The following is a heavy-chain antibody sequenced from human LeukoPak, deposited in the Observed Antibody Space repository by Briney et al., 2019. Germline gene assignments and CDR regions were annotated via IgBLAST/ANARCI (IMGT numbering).Heavy chain of an antibody. CDR1: GGSISSYY. J-gene: IGHJ4*02. Sequence: SETLSLTCTVCGGSISSYYWSWIRQPPGKGLEWIGYIYYSGSTNYNPSLKSRVTISVYTSKNQFSLKLSSVTAADTAVYYCARDRGIAAAGVFDYWGQGTLVTVSS. D-gene: IGHD6-13*01. V-gene: IGHV4-59*01. CDR2: IYYSGST. CDR3: ARDRGIAAAGVFDY.